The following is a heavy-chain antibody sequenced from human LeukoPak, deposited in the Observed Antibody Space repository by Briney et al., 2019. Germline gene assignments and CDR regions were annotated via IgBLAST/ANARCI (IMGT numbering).Heavy chain of an antibody. D-gene: IGHD4-11*01. CDR2: INLNSGYT. CDR1: GSTFTGYF. CDR3: AAALDLDYSMISDF. V-gene: IGHV1-2*02. Sequence: GASVKVSCKASGSTFTGYFMHWVRQAPGQGLQWLGWINLNSGYTNYARRFQGRVTMTRDTSITTAYMEMRGPRSDDTAVYYCAAALDLDYSMISDFWGQGTLVTVSS. J-gene: IGHJ4*02.